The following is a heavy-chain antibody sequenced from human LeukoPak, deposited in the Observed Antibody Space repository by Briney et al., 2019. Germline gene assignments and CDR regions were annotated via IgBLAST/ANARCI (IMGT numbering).Heavy chain of an antibody. CDR3: ARVIGVVGYFDY. J-gene: IGHJ4*02. V-gene: IGHV4-4*07. Sequence: PSETLSLTCTVSGGSISSYYWSWIRQPAGKGLEWIGRIYTSGTTNYNPSLKSRVTMSVGTSKNQFSLNLSSVTAADTAVYYCARVIGVVGYFDYWGQGTLVTVSS. D-gene: IGHD2-15*01. CDR2: IYTSGTT. CDR1: GGSISSYY.